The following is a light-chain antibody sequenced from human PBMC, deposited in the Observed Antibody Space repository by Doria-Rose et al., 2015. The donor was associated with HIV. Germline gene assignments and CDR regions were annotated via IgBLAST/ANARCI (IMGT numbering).Light chain of an antibody. CDR3: HQYGTSWT. J-gene: IGKJ1*01. CDR1: QSFSSTY. CDR2: DGS. V-gene: IGKV3-20*01. Sequence: TQSPGTLSLSPGERATLSCRASQSFSSTYLAWYQQNPGQAPSLLIYDGSTRATGIPDRVSASGSGTDFTLTINRLEPEDFALYYCHQYGTSWTFGQGTKMEI.